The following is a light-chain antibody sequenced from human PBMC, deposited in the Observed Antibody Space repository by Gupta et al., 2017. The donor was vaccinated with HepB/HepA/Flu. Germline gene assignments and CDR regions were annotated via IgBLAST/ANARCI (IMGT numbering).Light chain of an antibody. V-gene: IGLV3-21*02. J-gene: IGLJ3*02. Sequence: SYVLTHPPSLSVAPGQTPRVTCGGNNIGSKSVHWYQQKPGQAPVLVMYDDSDRPSGIPDRFSGSNSGDTATLTIGRVEAGDEADYSCKVWDGSSDRLVFGGGTKLTVL. CDR1: NIGSKS. CDR2: DDS. CDR3: KVWDGSSDRLV.